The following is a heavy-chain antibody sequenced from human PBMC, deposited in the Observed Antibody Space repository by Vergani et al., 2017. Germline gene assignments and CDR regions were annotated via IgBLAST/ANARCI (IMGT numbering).Heavy chain of an antibody. J-gene: IGHJ3*02. V-gene: IGHV1-18*01. CDR1: GLTFSSYW. Sequence: VQLVESGGGLVQPGGSLRLSCAASGLTFSSYWMSWVRQAPGQGLEWMGWISAYNGNTNYAQKLQGRVTMTTDTSTSTAYMELRSLRSDDTAVYYCARGRPYYYDSSGYYMGGDGDAFDIWGQGTMVTVSS. CDR2: ISAYNGNT. CDR3: ARGRPYYYDSSGYYMGGDGDAFDI. D-gene: IGHD3-22*01.